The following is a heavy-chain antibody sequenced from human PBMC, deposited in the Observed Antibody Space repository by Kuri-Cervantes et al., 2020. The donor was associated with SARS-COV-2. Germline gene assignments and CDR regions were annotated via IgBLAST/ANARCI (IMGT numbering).Heavy chain of an antibody. V-gene: IGHV2-26*01. CDR1: GFSLSNARMG. CDR3: AHRRGQWLGQVAFDI. D-gene: IGHD6-19*01. J-gene: IGHJ3*02. Sequence: SGPTLVKPTETLTLTCTVSGFSLSNARMGVSWIRQPPGKALEWLAHIFSNDEKSYSTSLKSRLTISKDTSKSQVVLTMTNMDPVDTATYYCAHRRGQWLGQVAFDIWGQGTMVTVSS. CDR2: IFSNDEK.